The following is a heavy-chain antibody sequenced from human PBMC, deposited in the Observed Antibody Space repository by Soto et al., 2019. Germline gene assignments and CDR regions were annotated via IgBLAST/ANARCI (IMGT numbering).Heavy chain of an antibody. J-gene: IGHJ5*02. CDR3: ASARHIGP. CDR2: IKEDGSER. Sequence: PGGSLRLSCAASGFTFSNYWMSWVRRAPGKGLEWVANIKEDGSERNYVDSVKGRFTISRDNAENSLYLQMNSLRAEDTAVYYCASARHIGPLGQGTLVTVSS. CDR1: GFTFSNYW. V-gene: IGHV3-7*01. D-gene: IGHD2-21*01.